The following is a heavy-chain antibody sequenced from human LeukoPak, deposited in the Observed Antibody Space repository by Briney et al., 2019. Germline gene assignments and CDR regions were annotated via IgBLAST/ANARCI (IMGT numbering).Heavy chain of an antibody. V-gene: IGHV4-59*11. CDR2: ISYIGST. D-gene: IGHD4-17*01. Sequence: SPSETLSLTCAVSDDSFSSHYWTWIRQPPGKGLEWIGYISYIGSTNYNPSLKSRVTISIDTSKNQFSLKLSSVTAADTAVYYCARDLVTVTKGFDTWGQGTMVSVSS. J-gene: IGHJ3*02. CDR3: ARDLVTVTKGFDT. CDR1: DDSFSSHY.